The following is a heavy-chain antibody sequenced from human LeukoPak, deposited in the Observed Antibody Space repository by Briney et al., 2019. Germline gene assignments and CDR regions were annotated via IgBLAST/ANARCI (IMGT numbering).Heavy chain of an antibody. J-gene: IGHJ6*02. V-gene: IGHV3-53*01. D-gene: IGHD2-2*01. CDR3: ARGGCISCYPGYYYYGMDV. Sequence: GGSLRLSCAASGFTVSSNYMSWVRQAPGKGLEGVSVIYSGGSTYYADSVKGRFTISRDNSKNTLYLQMNSLRAEDTAVYYCARGGCISCYPGYYYYGMDVWGQGTTVTVSS. CDR1: GFTVSSNY. CDR2: IYSGGST.